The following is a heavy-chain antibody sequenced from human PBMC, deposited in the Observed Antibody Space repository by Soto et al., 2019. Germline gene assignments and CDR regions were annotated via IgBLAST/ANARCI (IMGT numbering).Heavy chain of an antibody. CDR3: ARGITMVRGVIIDYFDY. J-gene: IGHJ4*02. CDR1: GFTFSSYA. Sequence: QVQLVESGGGVVQPGRSLRLSCAASGFTFSSYAMHWVRQAPGKGLEWVAVISYDGSNKYYADSVKGRFTISRDNSKNXXYLQMNSLRAEDTAVYYCARGITMVRGVIIDYFDYWGQGTLVTVSS. V-gene: IGHV3-30-3*01. CDR2: ISYDGSNK. D-gene: IGHD3-10*01.